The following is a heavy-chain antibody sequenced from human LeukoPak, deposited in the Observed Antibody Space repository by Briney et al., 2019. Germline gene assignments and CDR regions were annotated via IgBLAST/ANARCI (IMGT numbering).Heavy chain of an antibody. J-gene: IGHJ5*02. CDR1: GGTFSSYA. CDR3: ARDARYYYGSGSYGRNWFDP. D-gene: IGHD3-10*01. Sequence: GSSVKVSWKASGGTFSSYAISWVRQAPGQGLEWMGPIIPIFGTANYAQKFQGRVTITADESTSTAYMELSSLRSEDTAVYYCARDARYYYGSGSYGRNWFDPWGQGTLVTVSS. CDR2: IIPIFGTA. V-gene: IGHV1-69*01.